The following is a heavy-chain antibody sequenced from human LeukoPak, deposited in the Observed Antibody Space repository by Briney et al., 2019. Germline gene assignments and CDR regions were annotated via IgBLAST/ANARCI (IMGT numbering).Heavy chain of an antibody. V-gene: IGHV4-31*03. CDR3: ARDRKRYDAFDI. J-gene: IGHJ3*02. Sequence: NPSQTLSLTCTVSGGSISSGGYYWSWIRQHPGKGLEWIGYIYHSGSTYYNPSLKSRVTISVDTSKNQFSLKLSSVTAADTAVYYCARDRKRYDAFDIWGQGTMVTVSS. CDR2: IYHSGST. D-gene: IGHD3-16*01. CDR1: GGSISSGGYY.